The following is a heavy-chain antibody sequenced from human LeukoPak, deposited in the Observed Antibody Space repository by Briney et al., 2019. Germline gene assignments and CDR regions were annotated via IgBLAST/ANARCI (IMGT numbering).Heavy chain of an antibody. CDR3: AGHGGDCGDYYFDY. CDR2: IYYSGST. CDR1: GGSISSYY. V-gene: IGHV4-59*08. J-gene: IGHJ4*02. Sequence: PLETLSLSCTVSGGSISSYYWSWIRQPPGKGLEWIGYIYYSGSTNYNPSLKSRVTISVDTSKNQFSLKLSPVTAADTAVYYCAGHGGDCGDYYFDYWGLGTLVTVSS. D-gene: IGHD4-17*01.